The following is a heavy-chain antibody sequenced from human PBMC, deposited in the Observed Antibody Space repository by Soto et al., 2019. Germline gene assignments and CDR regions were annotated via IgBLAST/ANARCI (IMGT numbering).Heavy chain of an antibody. J-gene: IGHJ6*03. CDR1: GFTFSGYA. Sequence: EVQLAESGGGLAQPGGSLRLSCAASGFTFSGYAMNWVRQAPGKGLEYVSGISSNGVGTYYANSVKGRFTISRDNSKNTVYLQMGSLRPEDMAVYYCARRARPDFYYMDVWGKGTTVTVSS. V-gene: IGHV3-64*01. CDR3: ARRARPDFYYMDV. D-gene: IGHD6-6*01. CDR2: ISSNGVGT.